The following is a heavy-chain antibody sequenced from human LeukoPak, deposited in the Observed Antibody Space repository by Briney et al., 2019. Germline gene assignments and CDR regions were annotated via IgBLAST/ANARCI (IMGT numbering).Heavy chain of an antibody. J-gene: IGHJ4*02. CDR2: IYYSGST. CDR3: ASLGRWDYYFDY. V-gene: IGHV4-39*01. Sequence: SETLSLTCTVSGGPIRSTKYYWGWIRQPPGKGLEWIASIYYSGSTYYKSSLKSRVTISVDTSKNQFSLKVKSVTAADTAVYFCASLGRWDYYFDYWGQGALVTVSS. D-gene: IGHD3/OR15-3a*01. CDR1: GGPIRSTKYY.